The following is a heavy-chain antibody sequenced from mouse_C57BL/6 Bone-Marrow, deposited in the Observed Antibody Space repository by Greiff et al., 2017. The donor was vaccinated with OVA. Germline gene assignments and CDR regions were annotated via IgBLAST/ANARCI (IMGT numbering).Heavy chain of an antibody. J-gene: IGHJ2*01. CDR3: AREALYYGNSYYFDY. Sequence: QVQLQQPGAELVMPGASVKLSCKASGYTFTSYWMHWVKQRPGQGLEWIGEIYPSDSYTNYHPKFKGKSTLTVDKSSSTAYMQLSSLTSEDSAVYYCAREALYYGNSYYFDYWGQGTTLTVSS. CDR1: GYTFTSYW. V-gene: IGHV1-69*01. CDR2: IYPSDSYT. D-gene: IGHD2-1*01.